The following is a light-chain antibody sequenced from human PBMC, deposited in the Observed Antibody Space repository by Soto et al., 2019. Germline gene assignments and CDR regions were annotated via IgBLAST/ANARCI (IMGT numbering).Light chain of an antibody. CDR3: QQYGSSPPT. CDR2: GAS. Sequence: EIVLTQSPGTLWLSPGERATLSCRASQSVSNNYLAWYQQTPGQAPRLLIYGASSRATGIPDRFSGSGSGTDFTLTISRLEPEDFAVYYCQQYGSSPPTFGQGTRLEIK. V-gene: IGKV3-20*01. J-gene: IGKJ5*01. CDR1: QSVSNNY.